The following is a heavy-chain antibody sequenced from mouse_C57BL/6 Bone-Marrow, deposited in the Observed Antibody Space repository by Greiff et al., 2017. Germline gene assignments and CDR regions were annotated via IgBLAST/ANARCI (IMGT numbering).Heavy chain of an antibody. J-gene: IGHJ3*01. CDR3: SPSGYGCAY. Sequence: VQLQQSGAELVRPGASVKLSCTASGFNIKDDYMHWVKQRPEQGLEWIGWIDPENGDTEYASKFQGKATITADTSSNTAYLQLSSLTSEDTAVYYCSPSGYGCAYWGEGRLGTVAA. CDR2: IDPENGDT. D-gene: IGHD3-2*02. CDR1: GFNIKDDY. V-gene: IGHV14-4*01.